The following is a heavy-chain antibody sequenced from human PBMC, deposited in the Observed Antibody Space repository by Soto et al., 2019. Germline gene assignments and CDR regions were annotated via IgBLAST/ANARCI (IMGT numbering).Heavy chain of an antibody. CDR3: ARVVKAGDYGDYGRYYFDY. CDR1: GYTFTYYE. D-gene: IGHD4-17*01. V-gene: IGHV1-18*04. Sequence: QVHLMQSGAEVKKPGASVKASCKASGYTFTYYEITWVRQAPGQGLEWMGWISAYSGNTNYAQKLQGRLTMTTDTSTNSAYMELRSLRSDDTAVYYCARVVKAGDYGDYGRYYFDYWGHGILVTASS. J-gene: IGHJ4*01. CDR2: ISAYSGNT.